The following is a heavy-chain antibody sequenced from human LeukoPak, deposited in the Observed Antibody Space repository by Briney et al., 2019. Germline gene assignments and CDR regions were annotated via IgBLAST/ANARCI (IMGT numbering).Heavy chain of an antibody. D-gene: IGHD3-10*01. CDR3: AREPATMVRGVLLGRFDP. CDR2: INPDSGGT. J-gene: IGHJ5*02. V-gene: IGHV1-2*06. CDR1: GYTFTGYY. Sequence: ASVKVSCKASGYTFTGYYMHWVRQAPGQGLEWMGRINPDSGGTNYAQKSQGRVTMTRDTSISTAYMELSRLRSDDTAVYYCAREPATMVRGVLLGRFDPWGQGTLVTVSS.